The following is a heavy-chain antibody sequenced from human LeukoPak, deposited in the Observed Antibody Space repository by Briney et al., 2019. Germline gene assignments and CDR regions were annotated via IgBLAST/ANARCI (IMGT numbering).Heavy chain of an antibody. Sequence: GASLMISCQGSGYRISSYWIGLVRQIAGKGLEGMGISYPGNSDAEYSPSFQGQVTISAAKSINTAYLEFISLRASDTAVYYCARRLYCSTTTCYDRGYYFEYWGQGTQVTVSS. V-gene: IGHV5-51*01. CDR3: ARRLYCSTTTCYDRGYYFEY. J-gene: IGHJ4*02. D-gene: IGHD2-2*01. CDR1: GYRISSYW. CDR2: SYPGNSDA.